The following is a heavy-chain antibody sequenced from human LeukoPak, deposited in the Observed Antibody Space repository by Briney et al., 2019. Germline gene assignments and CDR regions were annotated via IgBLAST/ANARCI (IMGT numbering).Heavy chain of an antibody. D-gene: IGHD3-22*01. V-gene: IGHV1-2*02. Sequence: VASVKVSCKASGYTFTGYYMHWVRQAPGQGLEWMGWINPNSGGTNYAQKFQGRVTMTRDTSISTAYMELSRLRSDDTAVYYCARDYSNYYDSSGYYQEDYWGQGTLVTVSS. CDR2: INPNSGGT. CDR1: GYTFTGYY. J-gene: IGHJ4*02. CDR3: ARDYSNYYDSSGYYQEDY.